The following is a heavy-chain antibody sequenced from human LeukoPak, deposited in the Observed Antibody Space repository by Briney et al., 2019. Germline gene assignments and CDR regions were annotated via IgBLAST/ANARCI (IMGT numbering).Heavy chain of an antibody. CDR3: AKRPYDSSGGDEGCVY. CDR1: GFIFSSQV. V-gene: IGHV3-23*01. CDR2: ISGSGGST. J-gene: IGHJ4*02. D-gene: IGHD3-22*01. Sequence: GGSLTHSCSASGFIFSSQVMSWVRQAPGKGLEWVSSISGSGGSTYSADSVKGRFTISRDNSKNTLYLQMNSLRAEDTAVYYCAKRPYDSSGGDEGCVYWARGPLVTVSS.